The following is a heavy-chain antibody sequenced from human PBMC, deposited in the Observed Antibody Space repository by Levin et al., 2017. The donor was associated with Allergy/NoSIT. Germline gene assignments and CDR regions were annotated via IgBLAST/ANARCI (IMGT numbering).Heavy chain of an antibody. J-gene: IGHJ4*02. CDR1: GYSFTSFW. Sequence: GESLKISCQASGYSFTSFWFGWVRQRPGKGLEWMGLIFPSDSDTRVSPSFQGQIIMSVDKSISTAYLQWSSLKASDRAMYYCARRDSDGSNSFAQWGQGTLVTVS. CDR3: ARRDSDGSNSFAQ. CDR2: IFPSDSDT. V-gene: IGHV5-51*01. D-gene: IGHD4-23*01.